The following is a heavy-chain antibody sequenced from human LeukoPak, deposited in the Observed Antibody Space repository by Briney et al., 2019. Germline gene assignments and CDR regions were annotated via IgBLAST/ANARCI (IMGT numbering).Heavy chain of an antibody. J-gene: IGHJ4*02. D-gene: IGHD3-22*01. V-gene: IGHV4-59*01. Sequence: SETLSLTCTVSGGSISSYYWSWIRQPPRKGLEWIGYIYYSRSTNYNPSLKSRVTISVDTSKNQFSLKLSSVTAADAAVYYCARVVNYYDSSGFDYWGQGTLVTVSS. CDR2: IYYSRST. CDR3: ARVVNYYDSSGFDY. CDR1: GGSISSYY.